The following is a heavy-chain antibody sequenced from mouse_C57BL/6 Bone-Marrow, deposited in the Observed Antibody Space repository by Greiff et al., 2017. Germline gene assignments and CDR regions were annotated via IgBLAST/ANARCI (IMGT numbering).Heavy chain of an antibody. V-gene: IGHV5-2*03. J-gene: IGHJ4*01. CDR1: EYAFPSHD. D-gene: IGHD1-1*01. CDR3: ARLRYYARDY. CDR2: INSDGGST. Sequence: EVMLVESGGGLVQPGESLKLSCESNEYAFPSHDMSWVRKTPEKRLELVAAINSDGGSTYYPATMKRRFIISRDNTKKTLYLQMSSLRSEDTALYYCARLRYYARDYWGQGTSVTVSS.